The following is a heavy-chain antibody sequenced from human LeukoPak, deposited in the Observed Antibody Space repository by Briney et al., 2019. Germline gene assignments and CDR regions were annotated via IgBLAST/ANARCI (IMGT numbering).Heavy chain of an antibody. Sequence: PGGPLRLSCAASGFTFSSYWLHWVRQVPGKGLVWVSRIDYDGSITNYADSVKGRFTISRDNARNTLYLQMNSLRVDDTAVYYCVKDLGGNYDYWGQGTLVTVSS. CDR1: GFTFSSYW. D-gene: IGHD1-7*01. CDR3: VKDLGGNYDY. J-gene: IGHJ4*02. CDR2: IDYDGSIT. V-gene: IGHV3-74*01.